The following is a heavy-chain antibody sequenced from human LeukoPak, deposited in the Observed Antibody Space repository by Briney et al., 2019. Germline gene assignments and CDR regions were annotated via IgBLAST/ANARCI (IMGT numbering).Heavy chain of an antibody. CDR1: GFTFSTYG. CDR3: AKADRRSDLPYYFDY. CDR2: ISGSGDST. Sequence: GRSLRLSCAASGFTFSTYGMSWVRQAPGKGLAWVSGISGSGDSTYYADSVGGRFTISRDNSKNTLFLQMNSLRAEDTAVYYCAKADRRSDLPYYFDYWGQGTLVTVSS. J-gene: IGHJ4*02. V-gene: IGHV3-23*01.